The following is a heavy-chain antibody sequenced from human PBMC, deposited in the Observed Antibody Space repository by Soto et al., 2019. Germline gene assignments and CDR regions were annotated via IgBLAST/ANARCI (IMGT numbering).Heavy chain of an antibody. CDR2: IIPLFGTT. D-gene: IGHD6-13*01. V-gene: IGHV1-69*01. J-gene: IGHJ5*02. CDR1: GGTFSSYG. CDR3: ARAHGSSWYNWFDP. Sequence: QVLLVQSGAELKKPGSSVKVSCKASGGTFSSYGISWVRQVPGRGLEWMGGIIPLFGTTNYAQKFRGRVTVTADESTSTAYMELRGLRFEDTAVYYCARAHGSSWYNWFDPWGQGTLVTVSS.